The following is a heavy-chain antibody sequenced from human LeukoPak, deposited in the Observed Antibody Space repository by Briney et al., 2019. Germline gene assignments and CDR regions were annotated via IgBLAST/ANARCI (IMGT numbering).Heavy chain of an antibody. CDR1: GFTFTSYW. CDR2: IKQDGSDK. CDR3: ARRNLFDY. V-gene: IGHV3-7*01. Sequence: PGGSLRPSCAASGFTFTSYWMNWVRQAPGKGLEWVAGIKQDGSDKYYVDSVKGRFTISRDNAKNSVYLQMNSLRADDTAVYYCARRNLFDYWGQGTLVTVSS. J-gene: IGHJ4*02.